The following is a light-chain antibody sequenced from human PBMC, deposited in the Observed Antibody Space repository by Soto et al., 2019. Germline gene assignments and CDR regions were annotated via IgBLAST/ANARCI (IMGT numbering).Light chain of an antibody. V-gene: IGLV1-40*01. J-gene: IGLJ2*01. CDR2: GNS. Sequence: QSVLTQPPSVSGAPGQRVTMSCTGSSSNIGAGYDVHWYQQLPGTAPKLLIYGNSNRPSGVPDRFSGSKSGTSASLAITGLQAEDEADYYCQSYDSSLDVVFGGGTKVTVL. CDR3: QSYDSSLDVV. CDR1: SSNIGAGYD.